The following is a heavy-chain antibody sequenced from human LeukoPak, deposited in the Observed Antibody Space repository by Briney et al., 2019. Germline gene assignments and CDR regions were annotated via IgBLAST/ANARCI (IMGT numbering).Heavy chain of an antibody. CDR3: ARAINPNIVLMVYAKAYYMDV. CDR1: GGSFSGYY. J-gene: IGHJ6*03. V-gene: IGHV4-34*01. Sequence: SETLSLTCAVYGGSFSGYYWSWIRQPPGKGLEWIGEINHSGSTNYNPSLKSRVTISVDTSKNQFSLKLSSVTAADTAVYYCARAINPNIVLMVYAKAYYMDVWGKGTTVTVSS. D-gene: IGHD2-8*01. CDR2: INHSGST.